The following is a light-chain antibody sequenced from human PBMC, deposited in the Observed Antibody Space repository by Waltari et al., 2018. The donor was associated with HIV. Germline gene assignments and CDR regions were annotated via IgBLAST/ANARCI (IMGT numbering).Light chain of an antibody. Sequence: SALTQPASVSASPGQSITISCAGTSSAVGSYSLVSWYQQHPDKAPKLIIYEVTKRPSGMSNRFSGSKSGNTASLTISGLQAEDEADYYCCSYAGSSTWVFGGGTKLTVL. CDR2: EVT. CDR3: CSYAGSSTWV. V-gene: IGLV2-23*02. CDR1: SSAVGSYSL. J-gene: IGLJ3*02.